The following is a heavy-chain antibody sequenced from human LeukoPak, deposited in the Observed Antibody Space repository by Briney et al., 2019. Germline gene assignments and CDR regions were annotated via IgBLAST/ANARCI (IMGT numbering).Heavy chain of an antibody. J-gene: IGHJ4*02. Sequence: PSETLSLTCTVSGGSISSYYWSWIRQPPGKGLEWIGYIYYSGSTNYNPSLKSRVTISVDTSKNQFSLKLSSVTAADTVVYYCARQGFGGSYVWGQGTLVTVSS. CDR2: IYYSGST. V-gene: IGHV4-59*08. CDR3: ARQGFGGSYV. D-gene: IGHD1-26*01. CDR1: GGSISSYY.